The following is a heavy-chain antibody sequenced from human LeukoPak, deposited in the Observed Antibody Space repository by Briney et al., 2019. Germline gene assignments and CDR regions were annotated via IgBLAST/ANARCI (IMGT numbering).Heavy chain of an antibody. CDR2: ISSTSSTI. D-gene: IGHD3-9*01. Sequence: GGSLRLSCAASGFTFSSYRMNWVRQAPGKGLEWVSYISSTSSTIYYADSVKGRFTISRDNAKNSLYLQMNSLRDEDTAVYYCARGGRFDILTGIPPGRYGMDVWGQGTTVTVSS. CDR1: GFTFSSYR. J-gene: IGHJ6*02. V-gene: IGHV3-48*02. CDR3: ARGGRFDILTGIPPGRYGMDV.